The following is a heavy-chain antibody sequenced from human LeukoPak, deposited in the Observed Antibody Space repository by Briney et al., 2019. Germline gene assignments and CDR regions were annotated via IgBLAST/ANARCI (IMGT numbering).Heavy chain of an antibody. CDR2: MNPNSGNT. J-gene: IGHJ6*03. CDR1: GYTFTSYD. CDR3: ARGPYGSGSYYYYYYMDV. D-gene: IGHD3-10*01. Sequence: ASVKVSCKASGYTFTSYDINWVRQATGQGLEWMGWMNPNSGNTGYAQKFQGRVTMTRNTSISTAYMELSSLRSEDTAVYYCARGPYGSGSYYYYYYMDVWGKGTTVTVSS. V-gene: IGHV1-8*01.